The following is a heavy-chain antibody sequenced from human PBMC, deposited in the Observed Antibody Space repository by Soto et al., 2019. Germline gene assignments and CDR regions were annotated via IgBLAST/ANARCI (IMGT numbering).Heavy chain of an antibody. J-gene: IGHJ6*04. V-gene: IGHV3-23*01. CDR1: GFTFNSHA. Sequence: EVQLLESGGGLVQPGTSLRLSCAASGFTFNSHAMSWVRQAPGKGLEWVSVISGSGGSTYYADSVKGRFTVSRDNFKDPLLLEMDRPGGEGPGGKYCSKGGFYTNRFSRYHDVWGKGTTVAVSS. D-gene: IGHD2-2*01. CDR3: SKGGFYTNRFSRYHDV. CDR2: ISGSGGST.